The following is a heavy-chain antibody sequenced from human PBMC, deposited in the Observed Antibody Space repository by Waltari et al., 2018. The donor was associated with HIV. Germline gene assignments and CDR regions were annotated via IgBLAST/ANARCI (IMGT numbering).Heavy chain of an antibody. V-gene: IGHV1-2*02. CDR1: GYTFTGYY. CDR2: INPNRGGT. J-gene: IGHJ4*02. CDR3: ARDGGYCSGGSCYPSYY. D-gene: IGHD2-15*01. Sequence: QVQLVQSGAEVKKPGASVKVSCKASGYTFTGYYMHWVRQATGQGLEWMGWINPNRGGTNYAQKFQGRVTMTRDTSISTAYMELSRLRSDDTAVYYCARDGGYCSGGSCYPSYYWGQGTLVTVSS.